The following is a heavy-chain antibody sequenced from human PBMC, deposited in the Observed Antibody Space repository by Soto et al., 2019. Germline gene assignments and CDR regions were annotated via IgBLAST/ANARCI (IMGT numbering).Heavy chain of an antibody. J-gene: IGHJ4*02. V-gene: IGHV3-33*01. CDR1: GFTFSSYG. CDR3: ARVATDGQTLDDY. D-gene: IGHD3-3*01. CDR2: IWYDGSNK. Sequence: QVQLVESGGGVVQPGRSLRLSCAASGFTFSSYGMHWVRQAPGKGLEWVAVIWYDGSNKYYADSVKGRFTISRDNSKNTLYLQMNSLRAEDTAVYYCARVATDGQTLDDYWGQGTLVTVSS.